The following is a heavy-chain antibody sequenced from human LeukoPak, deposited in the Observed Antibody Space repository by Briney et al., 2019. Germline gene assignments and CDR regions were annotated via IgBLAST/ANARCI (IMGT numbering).Heavy chain of an antibody. D-gene: IGHD6-13*01. J-gene: IGHJ4*02. V-gene: IGHV5-51*01. CDR1: GYSFTSYW. CDR2: IWPGDSET. Sequence: GESLKISCKGSGYSFTSYWIGWVRQMPGKGLEWMGIIWPGDSETRYSPSFQGQVTILADKSISTAYLQWSSLKASDTAMYYCARGDSSTWYEYWGQGTLVTVSS. CDR3: ARGDSSTWYEY.